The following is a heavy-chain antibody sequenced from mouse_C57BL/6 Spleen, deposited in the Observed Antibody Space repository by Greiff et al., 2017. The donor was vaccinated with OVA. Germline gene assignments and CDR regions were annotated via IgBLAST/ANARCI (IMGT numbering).Heavy chain of an antibody. CDR3: ARIAGSSYDYFDY. Sequence: VQLQQSGPELVKPGASVKISCKASGYAFSSSWMNWVKQRPGKGLEWIGRIYPGDGDTNYNGKFKGKATLTADKSSSTAYMQLSSLTSEDSAVYFCARIAGSSYDYFDYWGQGTTLTVSS. D-gene: IGHD1-1*01. CDR2: IYPGDGDT. V-gene: IGHV1-82*01. CDR1: GYAFSSSW. J-gene: IGHJ2*01.